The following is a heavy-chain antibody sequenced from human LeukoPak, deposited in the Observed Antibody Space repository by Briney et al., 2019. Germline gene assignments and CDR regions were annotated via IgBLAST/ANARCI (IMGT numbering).Heavy chain of an antibody. CDR2: ISYDGSNK. D-gene: IGHD2-2*01. J-gene: IGHJ6*02. Sequence: GRSLRLSCAASGFTFSSYAMHWVRQAPGKGLEWVAVISYDGSNKYYADSVKGRFTISRDNSKNTLYLQMNSLRAEDTAVYYCARDILGYCRSTSCRPYGMDVWGQGTTVTVSS. CDR1: GFTFSSYA. V-gene: IGHV3-30*04. CDR3: ARDILGYCRSTSCRPYGMDV.